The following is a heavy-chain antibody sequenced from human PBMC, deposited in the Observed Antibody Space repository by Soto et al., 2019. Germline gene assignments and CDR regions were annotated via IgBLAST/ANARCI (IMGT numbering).Heavy chain of an antibody. J-gene: IGHJ6*03. CDR1: GFTVSSNY. D-gene: IGHD6-6*01. Sequence: EVQLVESGGGLVQPGGSLRLSCAASGFTVSSNYMSWVRQAPGKGLEWVSVIYSGGSTYYADSVKGRFTISRDNSKNTLDLQMNSLRAEDTAVYYCARDTSSSSVHYYYMDVWGKGTTVTVSS. CDR2: IYSGGST. CDR3: ARDTSSSSVHYYYMDV. V-gene: IGHV3-66*01.